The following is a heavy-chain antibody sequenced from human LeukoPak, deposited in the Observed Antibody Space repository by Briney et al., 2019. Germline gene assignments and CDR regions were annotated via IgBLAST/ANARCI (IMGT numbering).Heavy chain of an antibody. CDR2: IDWDDDK. CDR1: EFSLSTSCMY. J-gene: IGHJ4*02. Sequence: RQSGPTLVNLTQPLTLPWPFSEFSLSTSCMYVTWIRQPPGKALEWLARIDWDDDKYYSTSLKTRLTISKDTSKNQGVLTMTNMDPVDTATYYCARIIAAAGGALDYGGQGTLVTVSS. CDR3: ARIIAAAGGALDY. V-gene: IGHV2-70*11. D-gene: IGHD6-13*01.